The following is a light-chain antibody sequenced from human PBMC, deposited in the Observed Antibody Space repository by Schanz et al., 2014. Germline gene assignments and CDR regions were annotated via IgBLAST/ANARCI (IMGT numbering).Light chain of an antibody. J-gene: IGLJ2*01. Sequence: SALTQPPSASGSPGQSVTISCTGTSSDVGGYNYLSWYQQHPGKAPKLIIYEVSKRPSGVPDRFSGSKSGNTASLTVSGLQAEDEADYYCSSYAGSNQVVFGGGTKLTVL. V-gene: IGLV2-8*01. CDR1: SSDVGGYNY. CDR3: SSYAGSNQVV. CDR2: EVS.